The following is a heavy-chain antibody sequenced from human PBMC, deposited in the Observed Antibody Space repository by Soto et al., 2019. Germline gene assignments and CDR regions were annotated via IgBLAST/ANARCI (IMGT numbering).Heavy chain of an antibody. V-gene: IGHV4-59*01. CDR3: ARDVYSTGWYVYDS. J-gene: IGHJ1*01. Sequence: SETLSRTCSVSGGSISNYFWSWIRQPPGKGLEWIGYIYYSGSTNYNPSLKSRVTMSVDTSKNQFSLKLISVTAADTAVYYCARDVYSTGWYVYDSWGQGTLVTVS. CDR2: IYYSGST. CDR1: GGSISNYF. D-gene: IGHD6-19*01.